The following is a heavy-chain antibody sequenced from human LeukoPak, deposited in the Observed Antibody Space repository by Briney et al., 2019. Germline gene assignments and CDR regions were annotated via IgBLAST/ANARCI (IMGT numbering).Heavy chain of an antibody. J-gene: IGHJ3*02. CDR3: ARELSSGYYLAFDI. Sequence: SDPMSLTCTVSGASINSHYWSWLRQPAGKGLECIGLIYTSGSTNYNPSLKSRFTMSVDTSKNQFSLKLSSLTATDTAVYYCARELSSGYYLAFDIWGQGTKVTVSP. D-gene: IGHD3-22*01. CDR1: GASINSHY. CDR2: IYTSGST. V-gene: IGHV4-4*07.